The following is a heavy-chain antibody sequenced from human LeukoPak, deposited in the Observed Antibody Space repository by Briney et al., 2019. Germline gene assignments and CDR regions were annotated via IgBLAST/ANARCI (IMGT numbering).Heavy chain of an antibody. CDR1: GGTFSSHT. D-gene: IGHD5-24*01. Sequence: GASVKVSCKASGGTFSSHTISWVRQAPGQGLKWMGRIIPILGIANYAQKFQGRVTITADKSTTTSYMELSSLRSEDTAVYYCARGVEMATITHFDYWGQGTLVTVSS. CDR3: ARGVEMATITHFDY. J-gene: IGHJ4*02. V-gene: IGHV1-69*02. CDR2: IIPILGIA.